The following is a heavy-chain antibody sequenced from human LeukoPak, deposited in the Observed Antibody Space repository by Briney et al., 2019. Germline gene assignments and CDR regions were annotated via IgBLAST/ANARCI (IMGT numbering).Heavy chain of an antibody. CDR3: AKDPRLNQQWFYYYYYYMDV. Sequence: RGSLRLSCAASGFTFSSYGMSWVRQAPGKVLEWVSAISGSGGSTYYADSVKGRFTISRDNSKNTLYLQMNSLRAEDTAVYYCAKDPRLNQQWFYYYYYYMDVWGKGTTVTISS. V-gene: IGHV3-23*01. D-gene: IGHD6-19*01. CDR1: GFTFSSYG. CDR2: ISGSGGST. J-gene: IGHJ6*03.